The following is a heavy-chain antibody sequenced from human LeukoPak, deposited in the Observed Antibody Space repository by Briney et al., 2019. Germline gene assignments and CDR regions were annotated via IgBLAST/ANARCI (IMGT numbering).Heavy chain of an antibody. D-gene: IGHD1-26*01. CDR1: GGSISTYF. V-gene: IGHV4-59*08. CDR3: ARHKSSGTYPLDY. Sequence: PSDALFLTCTCSGGSISTYFWSWIRQPPGKGLEWIGHIYFSGSTNYNPSLKSRVTISVDPSKNQFSLKLSSVTAADTAVYYCARHKSSGTYPLDYWGQGSLVTVSS. J-gene: IGHJ4*02. CDR2: IYFSGST.